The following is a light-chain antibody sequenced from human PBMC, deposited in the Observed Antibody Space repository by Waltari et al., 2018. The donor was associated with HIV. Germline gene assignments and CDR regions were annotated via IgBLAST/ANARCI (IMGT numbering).Light chain of an antibody. CDR1: FSNIGSKY. Sequence: SVLTQPPSASGTPGQRVTISCSGHFSNIGSKYIYWHQQLPGTAPKLHTLRNYQRPSGVPDRFSGSKSGTSASLAISGLRSEDEADYYCAAWDDSLSGRGVFGGGTKLTVL. J-gene: IGLJ2*01. V-gene: IGLV1-47*01. CDR3: AAWDDSLSGRGV. CDR2: RNY.